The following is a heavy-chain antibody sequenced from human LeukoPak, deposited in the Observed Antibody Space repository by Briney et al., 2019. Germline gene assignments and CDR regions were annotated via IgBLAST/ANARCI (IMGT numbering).Heavy chain of an antibody. CDR2: MNPNSGNT. V-gene: IGHV1-8*01. D-gene: IGHD5-24*01. CDR3: ARGSIVRWLQLTYPFGY. Sequence: GASVKVSCKASGYTFTSYDINWVRQATGQGLEWMGWMNPNSGNTGYAQKFQGRVTMTRNTSISTAYMELSSLRSEDTAVYYCARGSIVRWLQLTYPFGYWGQGTLVTVSS. J-gene: IGHJ4*02. CDR1: GYTFTSYD.